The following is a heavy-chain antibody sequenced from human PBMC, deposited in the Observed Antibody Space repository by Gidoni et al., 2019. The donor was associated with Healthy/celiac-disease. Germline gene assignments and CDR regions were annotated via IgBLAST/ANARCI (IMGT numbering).Heavy chain of an antibody. Sequence: EVQLVESGGGLVQPGGSLRLSCAASGFTFSSYWMRWVRPAPGKGLEWVANIKQDGSEKYYVDSVKGRFTISRDNAKNSLYLQMNSLRAEDTAVYYCARDLRLEYYYYYYGMDVWGQGTTVTVSS. CDR2: IKQDGSEK. V-gene: IGHV3-7*01. CDR3: ARDLRLEYYYYYYGMDV. CDR1: GFTFSSYW. D-gene: IGHD1-1*01. J-gene: IGHJ6*02.